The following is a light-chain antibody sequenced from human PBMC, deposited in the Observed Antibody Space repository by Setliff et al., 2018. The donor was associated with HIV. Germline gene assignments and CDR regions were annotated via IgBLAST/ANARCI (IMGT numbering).Light chain of an antibody. J-gene: IGLJ1*01. CDR1: NSDIGSHDY. V-gene: IGLV2-14*03. CDR3: ASHRDTNTLEV. CDR2: SVT. Sequence: QSALAQPASVSGSPGQSITISCSGTNSDIGSHDYVSWYQQHPGKAPKLIIFSVTYRPSGVSDRFSGSQSGNTASLTISGLQPEDEADYYCASHRDTNTLEVFGTGTKGTVL.